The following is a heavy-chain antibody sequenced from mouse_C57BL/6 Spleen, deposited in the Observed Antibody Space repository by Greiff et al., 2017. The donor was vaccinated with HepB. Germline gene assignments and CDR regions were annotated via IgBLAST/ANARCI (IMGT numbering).Heavy chain of an antibody. CDR3: ARRNGYYFDY. Sequence: EVNVVESGGGLVKPGGSLKLSCAASGFTFSDYGMHWVRQAPEKGLEWVAYISSGSSTIYYADTVKGRFTISRDNAKNTLFLQMNSLRSEDTAMYYCARRNGYYFDYWGQGTTLTVSS. V-gene: IGHV5-17*01. CDR1: GFTFSDYG. D-gene: IGHD2-2*01. CDR2: ISSGSSTI. J-gene: IGHJ2*01.